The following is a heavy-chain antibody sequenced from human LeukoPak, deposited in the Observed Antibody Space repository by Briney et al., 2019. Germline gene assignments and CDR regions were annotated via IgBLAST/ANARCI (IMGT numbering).Heavy chain of an antibody. CDR2: ISGSGGST. J-gene: IGHJ4*02. V-gene: IGHV3-23*01. Sequence: GGSLRLSCATSGFIFSSDSMIWVRQAPGKGLEWVSAISGSGGSTYYADSVKGRFTISRDNSKNTLYLQMNSLRAEDTAVYYCAKGGSSGYYVYWGQGTLVTVSS. D-gene: IGHD3-22*01. CDR1: GFIFSSDS. CDR3: AKGGSSGYYVY.